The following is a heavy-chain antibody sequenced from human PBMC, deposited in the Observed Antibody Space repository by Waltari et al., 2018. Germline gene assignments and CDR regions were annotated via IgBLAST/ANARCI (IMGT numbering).Heavy chain of an antibody. CDR1: GGSISSSGYY. CDR2: IDYSGNP. CDR3: VRDFGDHRTDY. D-gene: IGHD4-17*01. J-gene: IGHJ4*02. V-gene: IGHV4-39*02. Sequence: QLQLQESGPGLVKSSETLSLTCTVSGGSISSSGYYWGWIRQPPGKGLEWIGTIDYSGNPYYTPSLKSRVTISVDTSKRQFSLKLNSVTAADTAVYYCVRDFGDHRTDYWGQGTLVTVSS.